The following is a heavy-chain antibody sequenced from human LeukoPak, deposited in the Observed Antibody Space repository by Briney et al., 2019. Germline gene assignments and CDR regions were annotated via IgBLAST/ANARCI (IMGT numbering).Heavy chain of an antibody. J-gene: IGHJ4*02. D-gene: IGHD3-22*01. CDR1: GGSISGYY. CDR2: IYHSGST. CDR3: ARTHHDICDH. V-gene: IGHV4-59*01. Sequence: SETLSLTCTVSGGSISGYYWSWIRQPPEKGLEWIGHIYHSGSTNYNPSLKSRVIISVDMSKNQFSLKLSSVTAADTAVYYCARTHHDICDHWGQGTLVTVSS.